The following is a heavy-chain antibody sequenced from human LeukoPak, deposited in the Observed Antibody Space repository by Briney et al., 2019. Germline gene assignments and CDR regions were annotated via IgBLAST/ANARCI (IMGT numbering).Heavy chain of an antibody. D-gene: IGHD5-24*01. V-gene: IGHV4-30-4*08. J-gene: IGHJ4*02. CDR1: DGSISSSDYY. CDR2: IYQSGST. Sequence: PSETLSLTCTVSDGSISSSDYYWSWIRQPPGKGLEWIGYIYQSGSTYFNPSLKSRVSISIDTSKNQFSLKLSSVTAADTAVYYCARDSEFYDGSNYTYYFDLWGQGTLVTVSS. CDR3: ARDSEFYDGSNYTYYFDL.